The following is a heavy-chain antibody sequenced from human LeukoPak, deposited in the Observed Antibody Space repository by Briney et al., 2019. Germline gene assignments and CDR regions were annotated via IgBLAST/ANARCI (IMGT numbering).Heavy chain of an antibody. V-gene: IGHV3-30*02. Sequence: GGSLRLSCAASGFTFSSYGMHWVRQSPGKGLEWVTFIRYDGSNKYYADSVKGRFTISRDNSKNTLYLQMNSLRAEDTAVYYCAKDRMRTFGGVIVIHYFDYWGQGTLVTVSS. CDR1: GFTFSSYG. D-gene: IGHD3-16*02. CDR2: IRYDGSNK. CDR3: AKDRMRTFGGVIVIHYFDY. J-gene: IGHJ4*02.